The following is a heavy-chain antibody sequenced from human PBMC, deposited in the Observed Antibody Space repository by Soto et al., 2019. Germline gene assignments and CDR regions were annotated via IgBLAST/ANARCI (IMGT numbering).Heavy chain of an antibody. CDR3: HLTYETPPFDY. J-gene: IGHJ4*02. CDR1: GGTFSSYT. V-gene: IGHV1-69*02. D-gene: IGHD3-22*01. CDR2: IIPILGIA. Sequence: QVQLVQSGAEVKKPGSSVKVSCKASGGTFSSYTISWVRQAPGQGLEWMGRIIPILGIANYAQKFQGRVTITADKATSTAHMELSSLRSEETAVYYCHLTYETPPFDYWGQGTLVTVSS.